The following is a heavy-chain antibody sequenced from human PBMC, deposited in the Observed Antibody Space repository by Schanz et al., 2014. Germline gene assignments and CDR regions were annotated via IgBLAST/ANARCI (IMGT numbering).Heavy chain of an antibody. CDR1: GYSFTTYD. D-gene: IGHD4-17*01. Sequence: QVQLVQSGAEVKKPGASVRVSCKASGYSFTTYDVNWVRQATGQGLEWMGWMNPTTGNRGYAQNFQGRVTMTRDASLKTGYMKMADLKFEDGALYCCAIHYGDRALWGQGTLIAVSS. V-gene: IGHV1-8*01. J-gene: IGHJ4*02. CDR2: MNPTTGNR. CDR3: AIHYGDRAL.